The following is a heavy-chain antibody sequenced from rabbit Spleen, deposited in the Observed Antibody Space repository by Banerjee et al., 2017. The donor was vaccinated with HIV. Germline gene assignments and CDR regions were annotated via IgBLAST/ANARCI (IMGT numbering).Heavy chain of an antibody. V-gene: IGHV1S40*01. CDR3: ARRDSTSTGFDL. CDR2: IYADSSGST. D-gene: IGHD7-1*01. CDR1: GFSFSSSYY. J-gene: IGHJ4*01. Sequence: QSLEESGGDLVKPGASRTLTCTASGFSFSSSYYMCWVRQAPGKGLECIACIYADSSGSTWYASWAKGRFTISKTSSTTVTLQMTGLTAADTATYFCARRDSTSTGFDLWGPGTLVTVS.